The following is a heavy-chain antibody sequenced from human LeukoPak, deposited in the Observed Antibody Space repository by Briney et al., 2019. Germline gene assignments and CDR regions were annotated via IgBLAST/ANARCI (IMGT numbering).Heavy chain of an antibody. Sequence: SVKVSCKASGGTFSSYAISWVRQAPGQGLEWMGGIIPIFGTANYAQKFQGRVTITADGSTSTAYMELSSLRSEDTAVYYCARGGDIVVVPAATPFDYWGQGTLVTVSS. CDR3: ARGGDIVVVPAATPFDY. D-gene: IGHD2-2*02. J-gene: IGHJ4*02. V-gene: IGHV1-69*13. CDR2: IIPIFGTA. CDR1: GGTFSSYA.